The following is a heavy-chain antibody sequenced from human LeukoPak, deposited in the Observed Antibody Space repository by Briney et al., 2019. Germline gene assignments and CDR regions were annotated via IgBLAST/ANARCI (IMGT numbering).Heavy chain of an antibody. CDR2: IYYSGST. J-gene: IGHJ2*01. CDR1: GGSFSGYY. CDR3: ARHASVVPAAIEPSYWYFDL. V-gene: IGHV4-59*08. Sequence: SETLSLTCAVYGGSFSGYYWSWIRQPPGKGLEWIGYIYYSGSTNYNPSLKSRVTISVDTSKNQFSLKLSSVTAADTAVYYCARHASVVPAAIEPSYWYFDLWGRGTLVTVSS. D-gene: IGHD2-2*02.